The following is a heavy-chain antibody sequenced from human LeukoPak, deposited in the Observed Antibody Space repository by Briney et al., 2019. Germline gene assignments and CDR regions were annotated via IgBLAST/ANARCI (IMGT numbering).Heavy chain of an antibody. Sequence: SETLSLTCAVSGGSISSGGYYWGWIRQPPGKGLEWIGSIYYSGSTYYNPSLKSRVTISGDTSKNQFSLKLSSVTAADTAVYYCARSVSGYSSAWYDYWGQGTLVTVSS. CDR1: GGSISSGGYY. J-gene: IGHJ4*02. CDR3: ARSVSGYSSAWYDY. CDR2: IYYSGST. D-gene: IGHD6-19*01. V-gene: IGHV4-39*01.